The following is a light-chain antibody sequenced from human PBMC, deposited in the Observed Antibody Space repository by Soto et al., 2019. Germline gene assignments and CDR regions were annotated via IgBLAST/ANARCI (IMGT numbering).Light chain of an antibody. V-gene: IGLV2-14*03. CDR3: SSFTTTTARVL. CDR2: DVT. J-gene: IGLJ2*01. CDR1: SSDIGGYNY. Sequence: QSALTRPASVSGSPGQSITISCTGSSSDIGGYNYVSWYQQHPGKAPQLMIFDVTNRPSGVSSRFSASKSGNTASLTISGLQPEDEAHYYCSSFTTTTARVLFGGGTKLTVL.